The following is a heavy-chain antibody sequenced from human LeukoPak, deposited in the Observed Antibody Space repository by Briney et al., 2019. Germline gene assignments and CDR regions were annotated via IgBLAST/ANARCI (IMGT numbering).Heavy chain of an antibody. CDR3: AKYYYEGTGASPLDY. CDR2: IWYEGSDK. D-gene: IGHD3-22*01. Sequence: GGSLRLSCVASGFNLSSYGMQGVRQARGEGVEWVSFIWYEGSDKYYADSVRGRFTISRDSEKSTLYVEMNSRRLEDTAIYYCAKYYYEGTGASPLDYWGQGTLVTVSS. J-gene: IGHJ4*02. V-gene: IGHV3-30*02. CDR1: GFNLSSYG.